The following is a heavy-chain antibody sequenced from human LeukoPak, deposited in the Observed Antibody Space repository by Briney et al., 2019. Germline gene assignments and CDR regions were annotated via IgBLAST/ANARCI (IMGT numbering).Heavy chain of an antibody. D-gene: IGHD1-26*01. CDR3: GRQGYTASYYFFDY. CDR2: IYTTGTT. V-gene: IGHV4-4*07. Sequence: SETLSLTCTVSSGSIRSYYWGWVRQPPGKGLEWIGRIYTTGTTQYNPSLKSRVTMSVDTSTNQFSLNLRSMTAAYTAVYYCGRQGYTASYYFFDYWSQGTLVAVS. CDR1: SGSIRSYY. J-gene: IGHJ4*02.